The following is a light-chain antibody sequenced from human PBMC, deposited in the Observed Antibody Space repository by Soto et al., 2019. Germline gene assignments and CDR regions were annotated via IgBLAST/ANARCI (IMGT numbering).Light chain of an antibody. Sequence: DVVMTQSPLSLPVTLGQPASISCRSSQSLVHSDGNTYLNWFQQRPGQSPRRLIYKVSNRDSGVPDRFSGSGSGTDFTLKISRVEADDVGVYFCMQGSHWPPYTFGQGTELEIK. V-gene: IGKV2-30*02. CDR3: MQGSHWPPYT. J-gene: IGKJ2*01. CDR1: QSLVHSDGNTY. CDR2: KVS.